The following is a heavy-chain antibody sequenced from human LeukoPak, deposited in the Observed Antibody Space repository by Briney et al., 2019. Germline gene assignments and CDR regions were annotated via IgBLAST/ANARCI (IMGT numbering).Heavy chain of an antibody. V-gene: IGHV4-30-4*08. Sequence: PSETLSLTCTVSGGSISSGDYYWSWIRQPPGKGLEWIGYIYYSGSTYYNPSLKSRVTISVDTSKNQFSLKLSSVTAADTAVHYCAREGYYGGNYGYWGQGTLVTVSS. J-gene: IGHJ4*02. D-gene: IGHD4-23*01. CDR3: AREGYYGGNYGY. CDR2: IYYSGST. CDR1: GGSISSGDYY.